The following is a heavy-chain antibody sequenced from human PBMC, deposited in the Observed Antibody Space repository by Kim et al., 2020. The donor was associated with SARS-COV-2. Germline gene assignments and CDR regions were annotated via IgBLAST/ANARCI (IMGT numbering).Heavy chain of an antibody. CDR2: IYYSGST. D-gene: IGHD3-3*01. Sequence: SETLSLTCTVSGGSISSSSYYWGWIRQPPGKGLEWIGSIYYSGSTYYNPSLKSRVTISVDTSKNQFSLKLSSVTAADTAVYYCARHETYYDFWSGTPPLNWFDPWGQGTLVTVSS. J-gene: IGHJ5*02. V-gene: IGHV4-39*01. CDR3: ARHETYYDFWSGTPPLNWFDP. CDR1: GGSISSSSYY.